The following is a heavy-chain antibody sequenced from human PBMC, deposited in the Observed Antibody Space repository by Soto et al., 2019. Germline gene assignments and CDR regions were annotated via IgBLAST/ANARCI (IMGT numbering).Heavy chain of an antibody. CDR2: IYYSGST. CDR1: GGSISSSSYY. D-gene: IGHD5-12*01. Sequence: QLQLQESGPGLVKPSETLFLTCTVSGGSISSSSYYWGWIRQPPGKGLEWIGSIYYSGSTYYNPSLKSRVTISVDTSKNQFSLKLSSVTAADTAVYYCAKTGNGGYDSFDYWGQGTLVTVSS. J-gene: IGHJ4*02. CDR3: AKTGNGGYDSFDY. V-gene: IGHV4-39*01.